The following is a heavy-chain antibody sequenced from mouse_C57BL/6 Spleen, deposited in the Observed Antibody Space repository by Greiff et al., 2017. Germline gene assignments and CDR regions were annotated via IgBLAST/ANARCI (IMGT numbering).Heavy chain of an antibody. CDR3: ARTLDSSGYPYWYFDV. J-gene: IGHJ1*03. CDR2: INPNNGGT. Sequence: EVQLQQSGPELVKPGASVKISCKASGYTFTDYYMNWVKQSHGKSLEWIGDINPNNGGTSYNQKFKGKATLTVDKSSSTAYMELRSLTSEDSAVYYCARTLDSSGYPYWYFDVWGTGTTVTVSS. D-gene: IGHD3-2*02. CDR1: GYTFTDYY. V-gene: IGHV1-26*01.